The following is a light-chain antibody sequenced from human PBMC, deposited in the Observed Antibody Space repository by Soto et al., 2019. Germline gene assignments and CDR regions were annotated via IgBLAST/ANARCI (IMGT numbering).Light chain of an antibody. CDR3: QQRTNWPPSLT. V-gene: IGKV3-11*01. Sequence: EIVLTQSPATLSLSPGERATLSCRASQSISSYLAWYQQKPGQAPTLLIYDASNRAAGIPARFSGSGSVTDFTLTISSLEPEDFAVYYCQQRTNWPPSLTFGGGTKVDIK. CDR1: QSISSY. CDR2: DAS. J-gene: IGKJ4*01.